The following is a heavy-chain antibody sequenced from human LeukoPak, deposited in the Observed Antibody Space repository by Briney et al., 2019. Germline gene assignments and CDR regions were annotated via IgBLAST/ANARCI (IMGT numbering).Heavy chain of an antibody. D-gene: IGHD5-18*01. V-gene: IGHV3-48*03. CDR3: ARDVIQPWLLFDY. Sequence: GGSLRLSCAASGFTFSSYEMNWVRQAPGKGLERVSYISSSGGTRYYADSVKGRFTISRDNAKNSLYLQMNSLRAEDTAVYYCARDVIQPWLLFDYWGQGTLVTVSS. J-gene: IGHJ4*02. CDR2: ISSSGGTR. CDR1: GFTFSSYE.